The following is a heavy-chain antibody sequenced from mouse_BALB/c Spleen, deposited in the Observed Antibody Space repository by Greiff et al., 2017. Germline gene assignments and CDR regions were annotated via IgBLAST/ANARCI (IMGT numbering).Heavy chain of an antibody. V-gene: IGHV14-4*02. CDR2: IDPENGDT. J-gene: IGHJ3*01. Sequence: VQLKQSGAELVRSGASVKLSCTASGFNIKDYYMHWVKQRPEQGLEWIGWIDPENGDTEYAPKFQGKATMTADTSSNTAYLQLSSLTSEDTAVYYCNYYYGSSWVAYWGQGTLVTVSA. D-gene: IGHD1-1*01. CDR3: NYYYGSSWVAY. CDR1: GFNIKDYY.